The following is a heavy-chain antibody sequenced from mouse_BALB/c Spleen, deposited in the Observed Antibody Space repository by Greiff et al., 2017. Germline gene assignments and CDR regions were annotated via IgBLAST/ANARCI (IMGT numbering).Heavy chain of an antibody. Sequence: EVMLVESGGGLVQPGGSRKLSCAASGFTFSSFGMHWVRQAPEKGLEWVAYISSGSSTIYYADTVKGRFTISRDNPKNTLFLQMTSLRSEDTAMYYCARRGEYGNYAFYAMDYWGQGTSVTVSS. CDR2: ISSGSSTI. D-gene: IGHD2-10*02. J-gene: IGHJ4*01. CDR3: ARRGEYGNYAFYAMDY. CDR1: GFTFSSFG. V-gene: IGHV5-17*02.